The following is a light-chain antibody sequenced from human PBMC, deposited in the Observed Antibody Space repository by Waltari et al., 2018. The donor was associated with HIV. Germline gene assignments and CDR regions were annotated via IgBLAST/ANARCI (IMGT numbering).Light chain of an antibody. CDR3: LQYEGDTRT. J-gene: IGKJ1*01. CDR2: KAS. V-gene: IGKV1-5*03. CDR1: QSVRTS. Sequence: DIQMTQSPSPLSASVGDRVTITCRATQSVRTSLAWYQQKHGRSPKLLIYKASTLETEVPSRFSGSGSGTECNLTISGLLSVDFATYYCLQYEGDTRTFGRGTTV.